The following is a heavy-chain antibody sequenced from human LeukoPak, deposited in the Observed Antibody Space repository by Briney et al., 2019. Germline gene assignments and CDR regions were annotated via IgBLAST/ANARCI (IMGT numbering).Heavy chain of an antibody. V-gene: IGHV4-39*01. Sequence: SETLSLTCTVSGGSISSSSYYWGWIRQPPGKGLEWIGSIYYSGSTYYNPSLKSRVTISVDTSKNQFSLKLSSVTAADTAVYYCAVEFLGYGSGSYFDYWGQGTLVTVSS. J-gene: IGHJ4*02. CDR2: IYYSGST. CDR1: GGSISSSSYY. CDR3: AVEFLGYGSGSYFDY. D-gene: IGHD3-10*01.